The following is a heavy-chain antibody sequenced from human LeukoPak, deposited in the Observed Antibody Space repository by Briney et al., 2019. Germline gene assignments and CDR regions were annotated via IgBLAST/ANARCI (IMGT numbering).Heavy chain of an antibody. V-gene: IGHV3-11*03. CDR3: ARARGSCGGDCYPFDY. J-gene: IGHJ4*02. Sequence: GGSLRLSCAASGFTFSDYYMSWSRQAPGKGLEWVSYISSSSSYTNYADSVKGRFTISRDNAKNSLYLQMNSLRAEDTAVYYCARARGSCGGDCYPFDYWGQGTLVTVSS. CDR1: GFTFSDYY. D-gene: IGHD2-21*02. CDR2: ISSSSSYT.